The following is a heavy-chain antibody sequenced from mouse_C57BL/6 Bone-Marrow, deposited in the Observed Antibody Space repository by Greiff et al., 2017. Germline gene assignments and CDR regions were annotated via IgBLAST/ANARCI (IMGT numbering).Heavy chain of an antibody. V-gene: IGHV1-81*01. J-gene: IGHJ4*01. D-gene: IGHD2-3*01. CDR3: ARRSDDYYEYDYAMDY. Sequence: VQLQQSGAELARPGASVKLSCKASGYTFTSYGISWVTQRTGQGLEWIGEIYPRSGNPYYNEKFKGKATLTADQSSSTAYMELRSLTSEDSTVYLCARRSDDYYEYDYAMDYWGQGTSVTVSS. CDR1: GYTFTSYG. CDR2: IYPRSGNP.